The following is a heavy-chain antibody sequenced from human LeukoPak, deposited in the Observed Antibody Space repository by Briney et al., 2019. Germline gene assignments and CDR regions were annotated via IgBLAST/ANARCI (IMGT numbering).Heavy chain of an antibody. CDR3: ARDLGRPREQWLVPPSFDY. Sequence: ASVKVSCKASGYTFTSYGISWVRQAPGQGLEWMGWISAYNGNTNCAQKLQGRVTMTTDTSTSTAYMELRSLRSDDTAVYYCARDLGRPREQWLVPPSFDYWGQGTLVTVSS. V-gene: IGHV1-18*01. CDR1: GYTFTSYG. CDR2: ISAYNGNT. D-gene: IGHD6-19*01. J-gene: IGHJ4*02.